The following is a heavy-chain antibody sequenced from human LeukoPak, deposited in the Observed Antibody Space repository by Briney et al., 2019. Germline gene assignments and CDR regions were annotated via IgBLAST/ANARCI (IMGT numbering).Heavy chain of an antibody. CDR3: ARGPTWIQLWHAHNWFDP. CDR1: GGSFSGYY. J-gene: IGHJ5*02. V-gene: IGHV4-34*01. CDR2: INHSGST. Sequence: PPETLSLTCAVSGGSFSGYYWSWIRQPPGKGLEWIGEINHSGSTKYNPSLKSRVTISVATSKNQFSLKLSSVTAADTAVYYCARGPTWIQLWHAHNWFDPWGQGTLVTVSS. D-gene: IGHD5-18*01.